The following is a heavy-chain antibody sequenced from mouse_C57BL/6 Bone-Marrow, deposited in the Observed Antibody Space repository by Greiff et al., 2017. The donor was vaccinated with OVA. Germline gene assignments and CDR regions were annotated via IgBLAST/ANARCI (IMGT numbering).Heavy chain of an antibody. Sequence: VQLQQSGAELARPGASVKLSCKASGYTFTSYGISWVKQRTGQGLEWIGEIYPRSGNTYYNEKFKGKATLTADKSSSTAYMELRSLTSEDSAVYFWARRWELGRGGHYLDYWGQGTTLTVSS. CDR1: GYTFTSYG. CDR3: ARRWELGRGGHYLDY. D-gene: IGHD4-1*01. J-gene: IGHJ2*01. V-gene: IGHV1-81*01. CDR2: IYPRSGNT.